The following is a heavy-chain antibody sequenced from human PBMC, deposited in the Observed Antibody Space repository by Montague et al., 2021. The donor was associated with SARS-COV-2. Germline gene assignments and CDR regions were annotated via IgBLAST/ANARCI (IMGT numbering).Heavy chain of an antibody. D-gene: IGHD4-17*01. CDR2: IYDSGST. V-gene: IGHV4-59*02. CDR3: ARANTVTTFGGPYYIDS. J-gene: IGHJ4*02. CDR1: GSSVSSYY. Sequence: SETLSLTCIVSGSSVSSYYWSWIRQPPGQGLERIGYIYDSGSTXSXPSXXXRVTISVDTSKNQFYLTLSSVTAADTAVYYCARANTVTTFGGPYYIDSWGQGTLVTVSA.